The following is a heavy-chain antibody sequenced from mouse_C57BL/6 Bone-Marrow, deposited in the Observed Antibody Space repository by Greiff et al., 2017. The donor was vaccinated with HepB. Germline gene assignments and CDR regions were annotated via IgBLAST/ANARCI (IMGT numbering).Heavy chain of an antibody. CDR3: ARDLRWLLPLFDY. J-gene: IGHJ2*01. D-gene: IGHD2-3*01. V-gene: IGHV5-4*01. CDR1: GFTFSSYA. CDR2: ISDGGSYT. Sequence: EVQGVESGGGLVKPGGSLKLSCAASGFTFSSYAMSWVRQTPEKRLEWVATISDGGSYTYYPDNVKGRFTISRDNAKNNLYLQMSHLKSEDTAMYYCARDLRWLLPLFDYWGQGTTLTVSS.